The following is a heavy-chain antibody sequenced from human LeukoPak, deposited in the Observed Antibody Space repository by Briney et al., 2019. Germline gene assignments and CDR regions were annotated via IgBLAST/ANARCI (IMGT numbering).Heavy chain of an antibody. Sequence: GGSLRLSCAASGFTFTNHWVSWDRQAPGKGLEWVANINQDGSEKFYVDSVKGRFTISRDNAKNSLYLQMNSLRAEDTAVYYCAEGTTAWGQGTLVTVSS. CDR2: INQDGSEK. D-gene: IGHD2/OR15-2a*01. CDR1: GFTFTNHW. V-gene: IGHV3-7*01. CDR3: AEGTTA. J-gene: IGHJ5*02.